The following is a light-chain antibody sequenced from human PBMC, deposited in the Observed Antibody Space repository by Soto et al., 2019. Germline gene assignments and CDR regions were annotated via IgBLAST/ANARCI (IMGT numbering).Light chain of an antibody. CDR3: QQTKSLPGT. CDR1: QEIHNW. CDR2: AAS. J-gene: IGKJ4*01. V-gene: IGKV1D-12*01. Sequence: DIQMTQSPSSVSTSVGDTVTITCRASQEIHNWVARYQQKAGGPPKLLIYAASSLQSGVPSRFRGMGSGTEFSLTISSLQPEDSATFFCQQTKSLPGTFGGGTKVEVK.